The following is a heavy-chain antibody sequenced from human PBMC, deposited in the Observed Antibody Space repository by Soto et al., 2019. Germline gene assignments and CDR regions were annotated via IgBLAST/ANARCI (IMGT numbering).Heavy chain of an antibody. CDR1: GGSISSYY. CDR3: ARAVGLAARMFPQEYGMDV. Sequence: QVQLQESGPGLVKPSETLSLTCTVSGGSISSYYWSWIRQPAGKGLEWIGRIYTSGSTNYNPSLKSRVTMSVATSKNQFSLKRSSVTAADTAVYYWARAVGLAARMFPQEYGMDVWGQGTTVTVSS. V-gene: IGHV4-4*07. J-gene: IGHJ6*02. CDR2: IYTSGST. D-gene: IGHD6-6*01.